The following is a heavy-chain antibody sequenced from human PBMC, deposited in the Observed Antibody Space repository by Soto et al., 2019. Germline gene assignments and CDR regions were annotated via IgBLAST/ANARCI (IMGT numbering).Heavy chain of an antibody. CDR1: GFTFGSYA. Sequence: PGGSLRLSCAASGFTFGSYAMSWVRQAPGKGLEWVSAISGSGGSTYYADSVKGRFTISRDNSKNTLYLQMNSLRAEDTAVYYCANHVSNDYYYYGMDVWGQGTTVTVSS. J-gene: IGHJ6*02. D-gene: IGHD4-4*01. CDR3: ANHVSNDYYYYGMDV. CDR2: ISGSGGST. V-gene: IGHV3-23*01.